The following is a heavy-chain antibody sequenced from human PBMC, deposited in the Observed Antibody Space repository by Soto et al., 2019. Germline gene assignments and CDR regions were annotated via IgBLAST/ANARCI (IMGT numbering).Heavy chain of an antibody. Sequence: HLVESGGDLVKPGGSLRLSCAASGFMFSSAWMSWVRQAPGKGLEWVGRIKSKRDGGTTDYAPPVKGRFVISRDDSKNTLYLQMNSLKTDYTAVYYCVEGWNDFWGQGTLVPVSS. J-gene: IGHJ4*02. CDR1: GFMFSSAW. CDR3: VEGWNDF. V-gene: IGHV3-15*01. D-gene: IGHD1-1*01. CDR2: IKSKRDGGTT.